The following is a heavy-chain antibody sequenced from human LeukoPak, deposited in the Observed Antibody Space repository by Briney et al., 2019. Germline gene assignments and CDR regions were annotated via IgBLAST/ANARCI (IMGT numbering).Heavy chain of an antibody. V-gene: IGHV4-39*07. D-gene: IGHD5-12*01. Sequence: SETLSLTCTVSGGSISSSSYYWGWIRQPPGKGLEWIGSIYYSGSTNYNPSLKSRVTISVDTSKNQFSLKLSSVTAADTAVYYCARSTHRYEVVRAFDIWGQGTMVTVSS. CDR1: GGSISSSSYY. CDR2: IYYSGST. J-gene: IGHJ3*02. CDR3: ARSTHRYEVVRAFDI.